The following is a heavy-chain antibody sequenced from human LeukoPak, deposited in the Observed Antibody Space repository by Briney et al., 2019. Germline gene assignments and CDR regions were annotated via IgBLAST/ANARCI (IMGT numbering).Heavy chain of an antibody. V-gene: IGHV3-7*01. D-gene: IGHD3-3*01. CDR2: IKQDGSEK. J-gene: IGHJ4*02. Sequence: GGSLRLSCAASGFTFSSYWMSWVRQAPGKGLEWVANIKQDGSEKYYVDSVKGRFTISRDNAKNSLYLQMNSPRAEDTAVYYCARDPETYYDFWSGPGYFDYWGQGTLVTVSS. CDR3: ARDPETYYDFWSGPGYFDY. CDR1: GFTFSSYW.